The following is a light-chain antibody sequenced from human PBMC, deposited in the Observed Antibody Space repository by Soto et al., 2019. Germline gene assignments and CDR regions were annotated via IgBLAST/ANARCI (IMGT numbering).Light chain of an antibody. CDR3: SSYTSSSIYV. Sequence: QSVLTQPASMSGSPGQSITISCTGTSSDVGGYNYVSWYQQHPGKAPKLMIYEVSNRPSGVSNRFSGSKSGNTASLTISGLQAEDEADYYCSSYTSSSIYVFGTGTKLTVL. V-gene: IGLV2-14*01. J-gene: IGLJ1*01. CDR1: SSDVGGYNY. CDR2: EVS.